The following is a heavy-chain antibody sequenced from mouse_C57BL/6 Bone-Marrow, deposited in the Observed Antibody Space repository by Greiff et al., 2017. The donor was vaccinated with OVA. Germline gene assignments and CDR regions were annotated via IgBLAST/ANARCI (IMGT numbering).Heavy chain of an antibody. CDR1: GFTFSSYA. Sequence: EVKLVESGGGLVKPGGSLKLSCAASGFTFSSYAMSWVRQTPEKRLEWVATISNGGSYTYYTDNVKGRFTISRDNAKNNLYLQMSHLKSEDTAMYYCARGGYGNYPAWFAYWGQGTLVTVSA. J-gene: IGHJ3*01. D-gene: IGHD2-1*01. CDR2: ISNGGSYT. CDR3: ARGGYGNYPAWFAY. V-gene: IGHV5-4*03.